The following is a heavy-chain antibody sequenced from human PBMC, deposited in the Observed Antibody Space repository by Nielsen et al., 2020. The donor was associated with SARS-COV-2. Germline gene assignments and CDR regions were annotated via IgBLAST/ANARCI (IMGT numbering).Heavy chain of an antibody. V-gene: IGHV4-59*12. Sequence: WIRQPPGKGLEWIGYIYYSGSTNYNPSLKSRVTISVDTSKNQFSLKLSSVTAADTAVYYCARGGKLRFLEWSDYYYYGMDVWGQGTTVTVSS. D-gene: IGHD3-3*01. CDR3: ARGGKLRFLEWSDYYYYGMDV. J-gene: IGHJ6*02. CDR2: IYYSGST.